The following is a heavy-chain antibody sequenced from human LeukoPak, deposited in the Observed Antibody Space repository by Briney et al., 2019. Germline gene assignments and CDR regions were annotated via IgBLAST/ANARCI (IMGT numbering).Heavy chain of an antibody. Sequence: KPSETLSLTCTVSGGSISSGSYYWSWIRQPAGKGLEWIGRIYTSGSTNYNPSLKSRVTISVDTSKNQFSLKLSSVTAADTAVYYCARDSEGRWLQSGYWGQGTLVTVSS. V-gene: IGHV4-61*02. D-gene: IGHD5-24*01. CDR1: GGSISSGSYY. CDR3: ARDSEGRWLQSGY. J-gene: IGHJ4*02. CDR2: IYTSGST.